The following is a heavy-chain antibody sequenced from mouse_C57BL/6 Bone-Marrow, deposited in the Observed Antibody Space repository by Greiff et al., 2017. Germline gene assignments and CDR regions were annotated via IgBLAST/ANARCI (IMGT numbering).Heavy chain of an antibody. D-gene: IGHD6-1*01. CDR3: ARQPYPFDY. V-gene: IGHV1-50*01. CDR2: IDPSDSYT. J-gene: IGHJ2*01. CDR1: GYTFTSYW. Sequence: QVHVKQSGAELVKPGASVKLSCKASGYTFTSYWMQWVKQRPGQGLEWIGEIDPSDSYTNYNQKFKGKATLTVNTSSSTAYMQLSSLTSEDSAVYYCARQPYPFDYWGQGTTLTVSS.